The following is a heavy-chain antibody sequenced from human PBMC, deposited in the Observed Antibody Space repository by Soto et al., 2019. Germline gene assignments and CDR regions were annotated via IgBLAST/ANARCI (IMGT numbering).Heavy chain of an antibody. V-gene: IGHV4-61*08. D-gene: IGHD5-12*01. CDR1: GGSITSGDYY. J-gene: IGHJ4*02. Sequence: SETLSLTCTVSGGSITSGDYYWSWVRQPPRGGLEWIGELHHGGSTNYNPSLESRATFSVDISKNQFFLKLSSVTAADTAVYYCTKNSAYALDYWGQGTLVTVSS. CDR3: TKNSAYALDY. CDR2: LHHGGST.